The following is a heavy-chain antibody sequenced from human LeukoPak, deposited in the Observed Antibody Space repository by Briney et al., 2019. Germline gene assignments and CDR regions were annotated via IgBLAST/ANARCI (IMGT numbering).Heavy chain of an antibody. CDR2: INHSGST. V-gene: IGHV4-34*01. Sequence: SETLSLTCAVYGGSFSGYYWSWIRQPPGKGLEWIGEINHSGSTNYNPSLKSRVTISVDTSKNQFSLKLSSVTAADTAVYYCARGRGDYVWGSYRLRLDCWGQGTLVTVSS. J-gene: IGHJ4*02. CDR1: GGSFSGYY. D-gene: IGHD3-16*02. CDR3: ARGRGDYVWGSYRLRLDC.